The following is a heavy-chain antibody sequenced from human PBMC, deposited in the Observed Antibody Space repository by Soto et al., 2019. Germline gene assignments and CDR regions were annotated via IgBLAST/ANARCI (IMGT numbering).Heavy chain of an antibody. V-gene: IGHV3-21*01. J-gene: IGHJ5*02. CDR3: AKDSGCVNNACAYDP. Sequence: EVHLVESGGGLVKPGGSLRLTCAGSGFSFSDYTMNWVRQAPGKGLEWVSSIRRGSDYIFYADTVKGRFTISRDNARNALDLQMSSLRAEDTAVYYCAKDSGCVNNACAYDPWGQGTLVSVSS. D-gene: IGHD1-20*01. CDR2: IRRGSDYI. CDR1: GFSFSDYT.